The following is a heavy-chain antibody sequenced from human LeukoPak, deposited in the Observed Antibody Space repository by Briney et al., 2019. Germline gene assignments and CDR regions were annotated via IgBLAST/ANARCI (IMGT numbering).Heavy chain of an antibody. V-gene: IGHV4-39*01. J-gene: IGHJ4*02. CDR2: IYYSGST. D-gene: IGHD6-19*01. Sequence: SETLSLTCTVSGGSISSSSYYWGWIRQPPGKGLEWIGSIYYSGSTYYNPSLKSRVTISVDTSKNQFSLKLSSVTAADTAVYYCARLGGSVYFDCWGQGTLVTVSS. CDR1: GGSISSSSYY. CDR3: ARLGGSVYFDC.